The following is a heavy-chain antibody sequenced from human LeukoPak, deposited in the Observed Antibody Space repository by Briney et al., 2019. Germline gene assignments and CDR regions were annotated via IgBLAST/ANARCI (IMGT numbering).Heavy chain of an antibody. CDR1: GGSISSSNW. D-gene: IGHD3-3*01. J-gene: IGHJ6*02. CDR2: IYHSGST. V-gene: IGHV4-4*02. Sequence: SETLSLTCAVSGGSISSSNWWSWVRQPPGKGLEWIGEIYHSGSTNYNPSLKSRVTISVDKSKNQFSLKLSSVTAADTAVHYCARDRGVIGSIRYGMDVWGQGTTVTVSS. CDR3: ARDRGVIGSIRYGMDV.